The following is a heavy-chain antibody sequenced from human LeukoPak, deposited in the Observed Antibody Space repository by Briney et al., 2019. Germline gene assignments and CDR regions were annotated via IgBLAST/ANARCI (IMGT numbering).Heavy chain of an antibody. V-gene: IGHV4-59*01. D-gene: IGHD6-19*01. CDR1: GGSISSYY. CDR3: ARDLVSSSGWYNWYFDL. Sequence: PSETLSLTCTVSGGSISSYYWSWIRQPPGKGLEWIGYIYYSGSTNYNPSLKSRVTISVDTSKNQFSLKLSSVTAADTAVYYCARDLVSSSGWYNWYFDLWGRGTLVTVSS. CDR2: IYYSGST. J-gene: IGHJ2*01.